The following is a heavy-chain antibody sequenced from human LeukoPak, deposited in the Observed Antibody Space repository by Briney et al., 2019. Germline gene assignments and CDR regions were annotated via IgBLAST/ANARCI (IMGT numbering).Heavy chain of an antibody. D-gene: IGHD3-10*01. Sequence: SETPSLTCTVSGGSISSYYWSWIRQPPGKGLEWIGYIYYSGSTNYNPSLKSRVTISVDTSKNQFSLKLSSVTAADTAVYYCARDGGFGSSGVWGQGTLVTVSS. CDR1: GGSISSYY. CDR3: ARDGGFGSSGV. V-gene: IGHV4-59*01. J-gene: IGHJ4*02. CDR2: IYYSGST.